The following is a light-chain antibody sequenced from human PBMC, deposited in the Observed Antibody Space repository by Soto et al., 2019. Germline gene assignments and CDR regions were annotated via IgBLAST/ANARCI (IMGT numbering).Light chain of an antibody. CDR1: QSVLYSSNNKNY. CDR2: WAS. J-gene: IGKJ1*01. CDR3: QQYYRPWT. V-gene: IGKV4-1*01. Sequence: DIVMAQSPDSLAVSLGERATINCKSSQSVLYSSNNKNYLAWYQQKPGQPPTLLIYWASTLESGVPDRFSGSGSGTDFTLTISSLQAEDVAVYYCQQYYRPWTFGQGTKVEIK.